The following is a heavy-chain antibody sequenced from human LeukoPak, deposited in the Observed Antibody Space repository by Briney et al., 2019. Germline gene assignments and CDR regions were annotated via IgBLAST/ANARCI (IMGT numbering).Heavy chain of an antibody. CDR2: IRGSGAST. J-gene: IGHJ4*02. CDR1: GFTFSSYA. D-gene: IGHD2-15*01. CDR3: AKYVVVVAATPYYFDY. Sequence: PGGSLRLSCAASGFTFSSYAMSWVRQAPGKGLEWVSTIRGSGASTYYADSVKGRFTISRDNSKNTLYLQMNSLRAEDTAVYYCAKYVVVVAATPYYFDYWGQGTLVTVSS. V-gene: IGHV3-23*01.